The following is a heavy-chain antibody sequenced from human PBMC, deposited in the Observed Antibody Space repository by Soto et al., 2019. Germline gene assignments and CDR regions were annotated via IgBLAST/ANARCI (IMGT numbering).Heavy chain of an antibody. Sequence: EVQLVETGGGLIQPGGSLRLSCAASGFTVSSNNMSWVRQALGKGLEWVSVIYSGGSTYYADSVKGRFTISRDNSKNTLYLQMNSLRAEDTAVYYCARADRHYYGMDVWGQGTTVTVSS. J-gene: IGHJ6*02. CDR2: IYSGGST. CDR1: GFTVSSNN. CDR3: ARADRHYYGMDV. V-gene: IGHV3-53*02.